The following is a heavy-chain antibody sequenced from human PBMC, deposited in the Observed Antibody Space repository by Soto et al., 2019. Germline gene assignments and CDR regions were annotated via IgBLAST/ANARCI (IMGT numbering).Heavy chain of an antibody. CDR1: GYTFTSYG. J-gene: IGHJ4*02. V-gene: IGHV1-18*01. D-gene: IGHD2-8*01. Sequence: ASVKVSCKASGYTFTSYGISWVRQAPGQGLEWMGRISAYNGNTNYAQKLQGRVTMTTDTSTSTAYMELRSLRSDDTAVYYCARLETSAYCTNGVCYTDDFDYWGQGTLVTVSS. CDR2: ISAYNGNT. CDR3: ARLETSAYCTNGVCYTDDFDY.